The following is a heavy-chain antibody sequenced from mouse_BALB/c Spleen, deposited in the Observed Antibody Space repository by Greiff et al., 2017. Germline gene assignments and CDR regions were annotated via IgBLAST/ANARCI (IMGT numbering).Heavy chain of an antibody. D-gene: IGHD2-4*01. J-gene: IGHJ4*01. V-gene: IGHV5-4*02. CDR3: ARDYDYDAGGYYAMDY. CDR1: GFTFSDYY. Sequence: VQLKESGGGLVKPGGSLKLSCAASGFTFSDYYMYWVRQTPEKRLEWVATISDGGSYTYYPDSVKGRFTISRDNAKNNLYLQMSSLKSEDTAMYYCARDYDYDAGGYYAMDYWGQGTSVTVSS. CDR2: ISDGGSYT.